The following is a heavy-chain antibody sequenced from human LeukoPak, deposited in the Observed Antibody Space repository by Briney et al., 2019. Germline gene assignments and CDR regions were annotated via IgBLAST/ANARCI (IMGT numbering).Heavy chain of an antibody. D-gene: IGHD3-22*01. CDR2: IYTSGST. V-gene: IGHV4-61*02. Sequence: SETLSLTCTVSGGSISSGSYYWSWIRQPAGKGLEWIGRIYTSGSTNYNPSLKSRVTISVDTSKNQFSLKLSSVTAADTAVYYCARVTTGGYYNCWGQGTLITVSS. CDR1: GGSISSGSYY. J-gene: IGHJ4*02. CDR3: ARVTTGGYYNC.